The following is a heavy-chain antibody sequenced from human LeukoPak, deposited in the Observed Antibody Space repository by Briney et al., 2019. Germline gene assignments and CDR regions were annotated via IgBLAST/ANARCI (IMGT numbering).Heavy chain of an antibody. D-gene: IGHD2-15*01. CDR1: GYTFTSYY. V-gene: IGHV1-69*06. Sequence: GASVKVSCKASGYTFTSYYMHWVRQAPGQGLEWMGGIIPIFGTANYAQKFQGRVTITADKSTSTAYMELSSLRSEDTAVYYCASAEVAAKDMGYYYYYMDVWGKGTTVTVSS. J-gene: IGHJ6*03. CDR2: IIPIFGTA. CDR3: ASAEVAAKDMGYYYYYMDV.